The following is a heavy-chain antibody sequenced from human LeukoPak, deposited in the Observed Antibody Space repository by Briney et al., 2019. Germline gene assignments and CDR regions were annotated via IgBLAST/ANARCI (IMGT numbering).Heavy chain of an antibody. D-gene: IGHD6-19*01. J-gene: IGHJ4*02. Sequence: GGSLRLSCAASGFTFSSYAMHWVRQAPGKRLEWVAVISYDGSNKYYADSVKGRFTISRDNSKNTLYLQMNSLRAEDTAVYYCARARRAVMYYFDYWGQGTLVTVSS. CDR2: ISYDGSNK. CDR1: GFTFSSYA. CDR3: ARARRAVMYYFDY. V-gene: IGHV3-30-3*01.